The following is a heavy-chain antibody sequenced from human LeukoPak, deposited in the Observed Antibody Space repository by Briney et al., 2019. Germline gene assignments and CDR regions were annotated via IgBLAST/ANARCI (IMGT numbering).Heavy chain of an antibody. CDR2: INHDGSEK. CDR1: GFSFSTHS. Sequence: GGSLRLSCAASGFSFSTHSLTWVRQAPGKGLQWVATINHDGSEKDYVDSVKGRFTISRDNAENSLYLQLNSLGAEDTAIYYCARGSGWLDYWGQGTLVTVSS. V-gene: IGHV3-7*03. J-gene: IGHJ4*02. CDR3: ARGSGWLDY. D-gene: IGHD6-19*01.